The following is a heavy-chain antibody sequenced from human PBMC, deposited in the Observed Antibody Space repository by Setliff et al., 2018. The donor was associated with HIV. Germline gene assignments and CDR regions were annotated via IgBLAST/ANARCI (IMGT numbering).Heavy chain of an antibody. V-gene: IGHV5-51*01. Sequence: GESLKISCRGFGYSFGDYWIGWVRQKPGKGLEWMGIIFPADSDTRVNPSFQGQVTISADKSTYAAFLQWTSLKASDTGIYYCARHRVDTSMLVVKDPGAFDLWGQGTLVNV. D-gene: IGHD3-22*01. CDR2: IFPADSDT. CDR1: GYSFGDYW. CDR3: ARHRVDTSMLVVKDPGAFDL. J-gene: IGHJ3*01.